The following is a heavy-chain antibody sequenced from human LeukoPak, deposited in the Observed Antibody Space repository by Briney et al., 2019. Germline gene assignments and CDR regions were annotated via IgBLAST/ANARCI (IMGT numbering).Heavy chain of an antibody. V-gene: IGHV6-1*01. D-gene: IGHD2-2*01. CDR1: GDSVSSNSAA. CDR3: ARRLTQYDCFDP. CDR2: TYYRSKWFN. J-gene: IGHJ5*02. Sequence: SQTLSLTCAISGDSVSSNSAAWNWIRQSPSRGLEWLGRTYYRSKWFNDYAVSVKSRITIYPDTSKNLFSMQLTSVTPEDTAVYYCARRLTQYDCFDPWGQGILVTVSS.